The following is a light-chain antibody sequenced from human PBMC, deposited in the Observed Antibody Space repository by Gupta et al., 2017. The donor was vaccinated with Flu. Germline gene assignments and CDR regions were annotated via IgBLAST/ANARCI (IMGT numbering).Light chain of an antibody. J-gene: IGKJ2*02. V-gene: IGKV1-39*01. CDR3: QQNLSTPCS. Sequence: PISRSASVEDRTPSTCRASQLITNYLTWYQQRPGQAPRLLIYAASRMQNGFPSRFSGSGSGTDFTLTINRLQAEDFATYYCQQNLSTPCSFGQGTKLDIK. CDR1: QLITNY. CDR2: AAS.